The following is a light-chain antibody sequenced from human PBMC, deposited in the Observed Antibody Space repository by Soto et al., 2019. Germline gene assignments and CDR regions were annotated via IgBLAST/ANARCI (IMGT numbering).Light chain of an antibody. CDR2: DAS. V-gene: IGKV1-5*01. CDR3: LQYETYWT. Sequence: DIQMTQSTSSLSASVGDRVTITCRASQGISSYLAWYQQKPGKAPKVLIFDASSLESGVPSRFSGSGSGTEFTLTISSLQPDDFATYYCLQYETYWTFGQGTKVDI. J-gene: IGKJ1*01. CDR1: QGISSY.